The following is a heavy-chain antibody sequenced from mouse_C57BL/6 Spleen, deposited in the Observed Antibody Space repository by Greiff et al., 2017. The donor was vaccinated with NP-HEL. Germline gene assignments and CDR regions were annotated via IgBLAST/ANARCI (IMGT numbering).Heavy chain of an antibody. CDR2: IYPGDGDT. CDR3: ARRMKNWDYFDY. V-gene: IGHV1-82*01. J-gene: IGHJ2*01. CDR1: GYAFSSSW. D-gene: IGHD4-1*01. Sequence: QVQLKQSGPELVKPGASVKISCKASGYAFSSSWMNWVKQRPGKGLEWIGRIYPGDGDTNYNGKFKGKATLTADKSSSTAYMQLSSLTSEDSAVYFCARRMKNWDYFDYWGQGTTLTVSS.